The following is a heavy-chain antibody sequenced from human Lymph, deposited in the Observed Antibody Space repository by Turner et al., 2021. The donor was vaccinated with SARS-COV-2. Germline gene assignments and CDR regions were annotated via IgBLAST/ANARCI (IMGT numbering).Heavy chain of an antibody. J-gene: IGHJ4*02. CDR2: IYYSEST. CDR3: ARNDRVVVQSFDY. CDR1: GGSISSSSYY. D-gene: IGHD3-22*01. Sequence: QLQLQESGPGLVKPSETLSLTCTVSGGSISSSSYYWGWIRQPPGKGLEWIGGIYYSESTYYNPSLKSRVTISVDTSKNQFSLRLSSVTAADTAVYYCARNDRVVVQSFDYWGQGTLGTVSS. V-gene: IGHV4-39*01.